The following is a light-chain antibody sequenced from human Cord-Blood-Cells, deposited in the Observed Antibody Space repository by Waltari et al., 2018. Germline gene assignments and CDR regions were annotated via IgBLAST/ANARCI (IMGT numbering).Light chain of an antibody. J-gene: IGLJ3*02. Sequence: SSELTQDPAVSVALGQTVRITCQGASLRSYYASWYQQQPGQAPVIVIYGKNNRPSGIPDRCSGSSSGNTASLTITGAQAEDEADYYCNSRDSSGNHWVFGGGTKLTVL. CDR3: NSRDSSGNHWV. V-gene: IGLV3-19*01. CDR1: SLRSYY. CDR2: GKN.